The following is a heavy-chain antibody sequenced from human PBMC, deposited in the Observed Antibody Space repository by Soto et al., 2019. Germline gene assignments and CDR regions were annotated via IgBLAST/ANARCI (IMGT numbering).Heavy chain of an antibody. CDR3: AREKSVVFGMAHPYWYFDL. D-gene: IGHD3-3*01. CDR1: GYTFTSYD. J-gene: IGHJ2*01. V-gene: IGHV1-8*01. Sequence: ASVKVSCKASGYTFTSYDINWVRQATGQGLEWMGWMNPNSGNTGYAQKFQGRVTMTRNTSISTAYMELSSLRSEDTAVYYCAREKSVVFGMAHPYWYFDLRGRGTLVTVSS. CDR2: MNPNSGNT.